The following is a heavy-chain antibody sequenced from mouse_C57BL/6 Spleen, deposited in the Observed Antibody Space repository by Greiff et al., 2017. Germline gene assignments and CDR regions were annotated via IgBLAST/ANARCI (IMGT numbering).Heavy chain of an antibody. J-gene: IGHJ1*03. V-gene: IGHV7-1*01. Sequence: EVNVVESGGRLVQSGRSLRLSCATSGFTFSDFYMEWVRQAPGKGLEWIAASRNKANDYTTEYSASVKGRFIVSRDTSQSILYLQMNALRAEDTAIYYCARDGGYFDVWGTGTTVTVSS. CDR2: SRNKANDYTT. CDR1: GFTFSDFY. CDR3: ARDGGYFDV.